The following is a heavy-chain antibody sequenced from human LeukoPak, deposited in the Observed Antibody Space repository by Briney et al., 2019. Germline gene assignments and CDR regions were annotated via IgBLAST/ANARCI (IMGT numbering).Heavy chain of an antibody. CDR3: AKDKSVSRATTYFDY. CDR2: IYTSGST. V-gene: IGHV4-4*07. CDR1: GGSISSYY. Sequence: SETLSLTCTVSGGSISSYYWSWIRQPAGKGLEWIGRIYTSGSTNYNPSLKSRVTMSVDTSKNQFSLKLSSVTAADTAVYYCAKDKSVSRATTYFDYWGQGTLVTVSS. J-gene: IGHJ4*02. D-gene: IGHD1-26*01.